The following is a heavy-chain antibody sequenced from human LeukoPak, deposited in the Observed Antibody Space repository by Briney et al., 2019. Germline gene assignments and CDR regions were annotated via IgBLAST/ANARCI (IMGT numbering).Heavy chain of an antibody. CDR1: GGSFSGYY. J-gene: IGHJ4*02. CDR3: ARVVVVPAAVDY. D-gene: IGHD2-2*01. Sequence: SETLSLTCAVYGGSFSGYYWSWIRQPPGKGLEWIGEINHSGSTNYNPSLKSRVTISVDTSKNQFSLKLSSVTAADTAVYYCARVVVVPAAVDYWGQGTLATVSS. V-gene: IGHV4-34*01. CDR2: INHSGST.